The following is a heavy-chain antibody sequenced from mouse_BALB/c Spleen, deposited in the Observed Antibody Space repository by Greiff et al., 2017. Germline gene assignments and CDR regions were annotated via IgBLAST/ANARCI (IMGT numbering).Heavy chain of an antibody. CDR3: ARSGGGGVFAY. CDR2: IYPGDGDT. V-gene: IGHV1-80*01. Sequence: QVQLQQSGAELVRPGSSVKISCKASGYAFSSYWMNWVKQRPGQGLEWIGQIYPGDGDTNYNGKFKGKATLTADKSSSTAYMQLSSLTSEDSAVYFCARSGGGGVFAYWGQGTLVTVSA. CDR1: GYAFSSYW. J-gene: IGHJ3*01.